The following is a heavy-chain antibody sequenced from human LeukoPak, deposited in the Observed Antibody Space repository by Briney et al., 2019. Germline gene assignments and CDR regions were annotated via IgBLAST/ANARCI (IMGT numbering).Heavy chain of an antibody. CDR3: AKDHWPYYYDSSANFDY. CDR2: ISGSGGST. J-gene: IGHJ4*02. Sequence: GGSLRLSCAASGFTFSSYAMSWVRQAPGKGLEWVSAISGSGGSTYYADSVKGRFTISGDNSKNTLYLQMNSLRAEDTAVYYCAKDHWPYYYDSSANFDYWGQGTLVTVSS. D-gene: IGHD3-22*01. V-gene: IGHV3-23*01. CDR1: GFTFSSYA.